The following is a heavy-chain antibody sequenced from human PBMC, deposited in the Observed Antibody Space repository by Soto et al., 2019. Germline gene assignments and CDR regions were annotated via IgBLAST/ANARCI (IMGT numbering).Heavy chain of an antibody. Sequence: EVQLLESGGGLVQPGGSLRLSCAASGFTFSSYALNWVRQAPGKGLEWVSVISGSGDNTYYADSVKGRFTISSDNSKNSLYLQMNSLKAEDTAVYYCAKDLGTDDFWCAYYTYYYMDVWGKGTTVTVSS. CDR3: AKDLGTDDFWCAYYTYYYMDV. CDR2: ISGSGDNT. V-gene: IGHV3-23*01. J-gene: IGHJ6*03. CDR1: GFTFSSYA. D-gene: IGHD3-3*01.